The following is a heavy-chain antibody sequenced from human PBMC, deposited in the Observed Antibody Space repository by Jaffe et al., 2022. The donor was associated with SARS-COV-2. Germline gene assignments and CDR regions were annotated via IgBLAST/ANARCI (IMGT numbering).Heavy chain of an antibody. J-gene: IGHJ4*02. CDR3: ARWKEGSRAFDY. D-gene: IGHD1-1*01. CDR1: GGSISSYY. Sequence: QVQLQESGPGLVKPSETLSLTCTVSGGSISSYYWNWIRQPPGKGLEWIGYIYYSGSTNYNPSLKSRVTISVDTSKNQFSLKLSSVTAADTAVYFCARWKEGSRAFDYWGQGTLVTVSS. CDR2: IYYSGST. V-gene: IGHV4-59*01.